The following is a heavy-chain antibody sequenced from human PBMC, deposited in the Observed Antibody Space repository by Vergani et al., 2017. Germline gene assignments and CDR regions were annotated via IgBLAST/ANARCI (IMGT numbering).Heavy chain of an antibody. CDR1: GFTFSSYG. V-gene: IGHV3-33*01. CDR3: ARGDDFKGMDV. Sequence: QVQLVESGGGVVQPGRSLTLSCAASGFTFSSYGMHWVRQAPGKGLEWVAVIWYDGSNKYYADSVKGRFTISRDNSKNTLYLQMNSLRAEDTAVYYCARGDDFKGMDVWGQGTTVTVSS. D-gene: IGHD3-3*01. J-gene: IGHJ6*02. CDR2: IWYDGSNK.